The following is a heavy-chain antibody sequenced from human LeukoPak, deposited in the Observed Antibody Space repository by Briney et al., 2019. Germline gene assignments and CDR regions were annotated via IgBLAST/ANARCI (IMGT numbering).Heavy chain of an antibody. CDR2: IYYSGST. CDR1: GGSISSGGYY. Sequence: TTSETLSLTCTVSGGSISSGGYYWSWIRQPPGKGLEWIGYIYYSGSTNYNPSLKSRVTISVDTSKNQFSLKLSSVTAADTAVYYCARHSSQRYIVGATSGFDYWGQGTLVTVSS. J-gene: IGHJ4*02. V-gene: IGHV4-61*08. D-gene: IGHD1-26*01. CDR3: ARHSSQRYIVGATSGFDY.